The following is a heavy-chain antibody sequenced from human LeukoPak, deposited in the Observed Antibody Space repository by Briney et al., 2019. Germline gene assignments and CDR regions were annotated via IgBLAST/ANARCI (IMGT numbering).Heavy chain of an antibody. V-gene: IGHV1-69*01. J-gene: IGHJ5*02. D-gene: IGHD4-17*01. Sequence: SVKVSCKASGGAFSSYAISWVRQAPGQGLEWMGGIIPIFGTANYAQKFQGRVTITADESTSTAYMELSSLRSEDTAVYYCARGPARDYGDYVPRWFDPWGQGTLVTVSS. CDR3: ARGPARDYGDYVPRWFDP. CDR2: IIPIFGTA. CDR1: GGAFSSYA.